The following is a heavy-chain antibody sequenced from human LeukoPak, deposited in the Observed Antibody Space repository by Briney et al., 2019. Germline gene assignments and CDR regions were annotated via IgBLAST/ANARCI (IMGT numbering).Heavy chain of an antibody. CDR2: INPNSGGT. CDR3: ARKYYDSSGYYYGY. Sequence: ASVKVSCKASGYTFTGYYMHWVRQAPGQGLEWMGWINPNSGGTNYAQKFQGRVTMTRDTSISTAYMELSRLRSDGTAVYYCARKYYDSSGYYYGYWGQGTLVTVSS. D-gene: IGHD3-22*01. J-gene: IGHJ4*02. CDR1: GYTFTGYY. V-gene: IGHV1-2*02.